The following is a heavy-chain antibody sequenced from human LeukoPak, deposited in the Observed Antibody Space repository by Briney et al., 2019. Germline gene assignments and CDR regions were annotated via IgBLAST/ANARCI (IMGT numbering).Heavy chain of an antibody. V-gene: IGHV4-34*01. CDR1: GGSFSGCY. Sequence: SETLSLTCAVYGGSFSGCYWSWIRQPPGKGLEWIGEINHSGSTNYNPSLKSRVTISVDTSKNQFSLKLSSVTAADTAVYYCARGGQLGGNWFDPWGQGTLVTVSS. J-gene: IGHJ5*02. CDR3: ARGGQLGGNWFDP. D-gene: IGHD2-2*01. CDR2: INHSGST.